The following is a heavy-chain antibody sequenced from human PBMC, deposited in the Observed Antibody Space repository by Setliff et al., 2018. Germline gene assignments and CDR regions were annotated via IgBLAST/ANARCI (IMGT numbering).Heavy chain of an antibody. D-gene: IGHD1-26*01. CDR2: INHSGSS. Sequence: KASETLSLTCAVYGGSFSGYYWTWIRQPPGKGLEWIGEINHSGSSNYNPSLKSRVTISVDTSKNQFSLNLSSVTAADTAVYYCARGPRYSGSYYVNYWGQGTLGTVSS. V-gene: IGHV4-34*01. CDR3: ARGPRYSGSYYVNY. J-gene: IGHJ4*02. CDR1: GGSFSGYY.